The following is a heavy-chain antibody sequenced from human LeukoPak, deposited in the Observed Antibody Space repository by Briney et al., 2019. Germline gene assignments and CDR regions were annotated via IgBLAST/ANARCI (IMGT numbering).Heavy chain of an antibody. V-gene: IGHV1-2*02. D-gene: IGHD4-11*01. CDR2: INPNSGGT. J-gene: IGHJ4*02. CDR3: AKDAIVRDYSNSDY. CDR1: GYTFTNYY. Sequence: ASVKVSCKASGYTFTNYYIHWVRQAPGQGLEWMGWINPNSGGTNYAQKFQGRVTMTRDTSISTAYMELSRLTSDDTAVYYCAKDAIVRDYSNSDYWGQGTLVTVSS.